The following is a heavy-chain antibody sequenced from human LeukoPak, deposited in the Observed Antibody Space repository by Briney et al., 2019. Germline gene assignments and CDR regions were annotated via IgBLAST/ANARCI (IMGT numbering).Heavy chain of an antibody. CDR2: IYYSGST. D-gene: IGHD3-22*01. J-gene: IGHJ3*02. V-gene: IGHV4-30-4*08. CDR1: GGSISSGDYY. CDR3: AREVTYYDSSGYYSPAFDI. Sequence: ASQTLSLTCTVSGGSISSGDYYWSWIRQPPGKGLEWIGYIYYSGSTYYNPSLKSRAIISVDTSKNQFSLKLSSVTAADTAVYYCAREVTYYDSSGYYSPAFDIWGQGTMVTVSS.